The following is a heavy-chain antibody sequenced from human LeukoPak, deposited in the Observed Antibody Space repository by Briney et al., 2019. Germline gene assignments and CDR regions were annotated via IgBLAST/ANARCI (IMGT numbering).Heavy chain of an antibody. CDR1: GGSISSSSYY. D-gene: IGHD3-3*01. CDR3: ARAATITIFGVREAFDI. CDR2: IYYSGST. Sequence: SETLSLTCTVSGGSISSSSYYWGWIRQPPGKGLEWIGSIYYSGSTYYNPSLKSRVTISVDTSKNQFSLKLSSVTAADTAVYYCARAATITIFGVREAFDIWGQGTMVTVSS. J-gene: IGHJ3*02. V-gene: IGHV4-39*07.